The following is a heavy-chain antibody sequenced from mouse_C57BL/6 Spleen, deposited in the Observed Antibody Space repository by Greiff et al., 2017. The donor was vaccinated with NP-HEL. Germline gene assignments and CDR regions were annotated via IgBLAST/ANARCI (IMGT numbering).Heavy chain of an antibody. CDR2: IDPETGGT. V-gene: IGHV1-15*01. Sequence: QVQLQQSGAELVRPGASVTLSCKASGYTFTDYEMHWVKQTPVHGLEWIGAIDPETGGTAYNQKFKGKAILTADKSSSTAYMELRSLTSEDSAVYYCTNFYDYPFAYWGQGTLVTVAA. CDR3: TNFYDYPFAY. J-gene: IGHJ3*01. CDR1: GYTFTDYE. D-gene: IGHD2-4*01.